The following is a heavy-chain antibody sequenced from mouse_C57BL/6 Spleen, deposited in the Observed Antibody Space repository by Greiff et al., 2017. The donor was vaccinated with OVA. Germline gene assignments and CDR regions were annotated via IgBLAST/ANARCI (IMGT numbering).Heavy chain of an antibody. CDR1: GYTFTSYW. CDR2: IDPSDSYT. D-gene: IGHD2-10*01. J-gene: IGHJ2*01. V-gene: IGHV1-69*01. Sequence: VQLQQPGAELVMPGASVKLSCKASGYTFTSYWMHWVKQRPGQGLEWIGEIDPSDSYTNYNQKFKGKSTLTVDKSASTAYMQLSSLTSEDSAVYYCARRRDLLFDYWGQGTTLTVSS. CDR3: ARRRDLLFDY.